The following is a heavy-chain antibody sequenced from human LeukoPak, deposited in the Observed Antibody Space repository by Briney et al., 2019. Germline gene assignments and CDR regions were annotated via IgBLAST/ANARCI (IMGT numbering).Heavy chain of an antibody. CDR1: GYTFTSYG. Sequence: ASVTVSCKASGYTFTSYGISWVRQAPGQGLEWMGWISAYNSNTNYAQTLQGRVTMTTDTSTSTVYMELRSLRSDDTAVYYCARDLGYCSTTSCLRNWFDPWGQGTLVTVSS. CDR2: ISAYNSNT. CDR3: ARDLGYCSTTSCLRNWFDP. V-gene: IGHV1-18*01. J-gene: IGHJ5*02. D-gene: IGHD2-2*01.